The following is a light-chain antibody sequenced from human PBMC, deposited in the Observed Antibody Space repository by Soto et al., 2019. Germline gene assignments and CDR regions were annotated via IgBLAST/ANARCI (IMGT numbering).Light chain of an antibody. CDR3: QQYGYSQIT. CDR2: GAS. Sequence: EFVLTQSPGSLYLSPRERATLSCRASQSVGSNYLAWYQQKPGQAPRLLIYGASSRATGIADRFSGSGSGTDFTLTISSLEPEDFALYYCQQYGYSQITFGQGTRLEIK. V-gene: IGKV3-20*01. J-gene: IGKJ5*01. CDR1: QSVGSNY.